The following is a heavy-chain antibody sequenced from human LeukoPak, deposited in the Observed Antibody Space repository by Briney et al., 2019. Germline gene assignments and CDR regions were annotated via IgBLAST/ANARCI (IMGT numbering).Heavy chain of an antibody. Sequence: GGSLRLSCATSGFTFSNYWMSWVRQAPGKGLEWVANIKQDGSERYYVDSVKGRFTISKDNAKNSLYLQMNSLRAEDTAVYYCARYGGSYYFDNWGQGTLVTVSS. CDR1: GFTFSNYW. J-gene: IGHJ4*02. CDR2: IKQDGSER. CDR3: ARYGGSYYFDN. V-gene: IGHV3-7*01. D-gene: IGHD1-26*01.